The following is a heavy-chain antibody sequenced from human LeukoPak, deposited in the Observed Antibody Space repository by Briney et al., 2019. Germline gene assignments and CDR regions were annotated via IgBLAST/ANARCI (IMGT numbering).Heavy chain of an antibody. V-gene: IGHV3-21*01. CDR2: ISSSSSYI. CDR1: GFTFSTYS. D-gene: IGHD7-27*01. J-gene: IGHJ3*02. CDR3: ARELNWGHAFDI. Sequence: GGSLRLSCAASGFTFSTYSLNWVRQAPGKGLEWVSPISSSSSYIYYADSVKGRFTISRDSAKNSLYLQMNSLRAEDTAVYYCARELNWGHAFDIWGQGTMVTVSS.